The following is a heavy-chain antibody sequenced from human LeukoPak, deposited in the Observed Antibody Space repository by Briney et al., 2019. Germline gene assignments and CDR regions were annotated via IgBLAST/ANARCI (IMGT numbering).Heavy chain of an antibody. V-gene: IGHV1-2*02. CDR3: ARGAGYSGSYDWFDP. CDR2: INPNSGGT. D-gene: IGHD1-26*01. Sequence: ASVKVSCKASGYTFTGYYMHWVRQAPGQGLEWMGWINPNSGGTNYAQKFQGRVTMTRDTSISTAYMELSRLRSDDTAVYYCARGAGYSGSYDWFDPWGQGTRVTVSS. J-gene: IGHJ5*02. CDR1: GYTFTGYY.